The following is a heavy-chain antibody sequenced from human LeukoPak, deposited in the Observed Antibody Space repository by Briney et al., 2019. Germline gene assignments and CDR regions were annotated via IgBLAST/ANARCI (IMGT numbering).Heavy chain of an antibody. J-gene: IGHJ6*03. CDR1: GGSISISSYY. V-gene: IGHV4-39*07. D-gene: IGHD3-3*01. CDR2: IHYSGST. Sequence: SETLSLTCTVSGGSISISSYYWGWLRQPPGKGLEWIGTIHYSGSTYYNTSLKSRVTISVDTSKNQFSLKLRSVTAADTAVYYCARDHQGTYFDFWSGSKANNYYYMDVWGKGTTVTVSS. CDR3: ARDHQGTYFDFWSGSKANNYYYMDV.